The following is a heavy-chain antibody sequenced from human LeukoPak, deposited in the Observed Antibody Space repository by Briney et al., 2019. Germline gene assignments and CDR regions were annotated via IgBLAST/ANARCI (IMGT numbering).Heavy chain of an antibody. CDR3: ARADCSGGSCYSLFGY. Sequence: PGGSLRLSCAASGFTFSSYWMSWVRQAPGKGLEWVANIKHDGSDKYYVDSVKGRFTISRDNAENSLYLQMNSLRAEDTAVYYCARADCSGGSCYSLFGYWGQGTLVTVSS. CDR1: GFTFSSYW. J-gene: IGHJ4*02. V-gene: IGHV3-7*04. CDR2: IKHDGSDK. D-gene: IGHD2-15*01.